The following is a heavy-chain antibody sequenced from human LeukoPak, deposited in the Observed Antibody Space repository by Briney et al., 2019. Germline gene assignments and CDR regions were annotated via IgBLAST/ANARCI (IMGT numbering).Heavy chain of an antibody. D-gene: IGHD2/OR15-2a*01. V-gene: IGHV4-59*08. J-gene: IGHJ4*02. Sequence: KPSETLSLTCTVSGGSXSSYYWSWIRQPPXXXLEWIAYISDIGSINYNPSLKSRVTISLDTSKNQFSLKLSSVTAADTAVYYCAGHHPRNTVDFWGQGTLVTVSS. CDR2: ISDIGSI. CDR1: GGSXSSYY. CDR3: AGHHPRNTVDF.